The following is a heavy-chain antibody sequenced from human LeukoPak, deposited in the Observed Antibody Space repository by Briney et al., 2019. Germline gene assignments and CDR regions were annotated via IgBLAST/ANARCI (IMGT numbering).Heavy chain of an antibody. J-gene: IGHJ4*02. Sequence: SETLSLTCTVSGGSISSYYWIWIRQPPGKGLEWMGYIYYIGSNKYNPSQKRRVTISVDTSKNQFSLKLRSVTAADPAVYYCARSQGIYYDSSPVDYWGQGTLVTVYS. CDR3: ARSQGIYYDSSPVDY. CDR1: GGSISSYY. V-gene: IGHV4-59*01. D-gene: IGHD3-22*01. CDR2: IYYIGSN.